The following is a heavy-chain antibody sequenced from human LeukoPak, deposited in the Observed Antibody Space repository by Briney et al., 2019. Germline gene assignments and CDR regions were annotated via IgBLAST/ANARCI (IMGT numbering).Heavy chain of an antibody. CDR1: GGSISSYY. V-gene: IGHV4-59*08. CDR3: ATSWSDSNFDY. Sequence: SETLSLTCTVSGGSISSYYWSWIRQPPGKGLEWIGYIYYSGSTNYNPSLKSRVTISVDTSKNQFSLKLSSVTAADTAVHYCATSWSDSNFDYWGQGTLVTVSS. J-gene: IGHJ4*02. D-gene: IGHD2-2*01. CDR2: IYYSGST.